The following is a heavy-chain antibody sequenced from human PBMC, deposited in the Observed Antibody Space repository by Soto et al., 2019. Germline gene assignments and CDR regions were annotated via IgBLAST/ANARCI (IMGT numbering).Heavy chain of an antibody. J-gene: IGHJ6*02. D-gene: IGHD3-22*01. CDR1: GFTFSSDG. CDR3: TTGIVVVIPSGMDV. CDR2: ISYDGSNK. Sequence: TGGSLRLSCAASGFTFSSDGMHWVRQAPGKGLEWVAVISYDGSNKYYADSVKGRFTISRDNSKNTLYLQMNSLKTEDTAVYYCTTGIVVVIPSGMDVWGQGTTVTVSS. V-gene: IGHV3-30*03.